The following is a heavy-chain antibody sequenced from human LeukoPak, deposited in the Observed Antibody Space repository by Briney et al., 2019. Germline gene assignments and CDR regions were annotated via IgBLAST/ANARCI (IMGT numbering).Heavy chain of an antibody. CDR3: ARGDSSYTPCYFDY. Sequence: GGSLRLSCAASGFTFSSYSMNWVRQAPGKGLEWVSYTNSRSSSISYPASVRGRFTISRANAKNSLYLQMNSLRAEDTAVYYCARGDSSYTPCYFDYWGQGILVTVSS. CDR2: TNSRSSSI. V-gene: IGHV3-48*04. D-gene: IGHD3-16*02. CDR1: GFTFSSYS. J-gene: IGHJ4*02.